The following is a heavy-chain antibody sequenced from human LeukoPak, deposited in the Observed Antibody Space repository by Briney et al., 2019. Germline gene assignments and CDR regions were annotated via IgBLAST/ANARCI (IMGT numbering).Heavy chain of an antibody. Sequence: PGGSLRLSCGASGYTFSDYTMNWVRQAPAKGPEWISYISSGGSVMHYADSVKGRFTISRDNVENSLYLQMNSLRVEDTAVYYCTRDLEYWGQGVLVTVSS. V-gene: IGHV3-48*01. CDR2: ISSGGSVM. J-gene: IGHJ4*02. CDR3: TRDLEY. CDR1: GYTFSDYT.